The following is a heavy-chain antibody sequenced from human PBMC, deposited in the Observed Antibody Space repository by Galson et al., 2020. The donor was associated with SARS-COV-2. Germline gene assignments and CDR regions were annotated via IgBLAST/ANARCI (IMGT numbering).Heavy chain of an antibody. CDR2: ISSNGGST. Sequence: QLVESLKISCAASGFTFSSYAMHWVRQAPGKGLEYASAISSNGGSTYYANSVKGRFTISRDNSKNTLYLQMGSLRAEDMAVYYCARDRVGAFDIWGQGTMVTVSS. CDR3: ARDRVGAFDI. D-gene: IGHD3-3*01. V-gene: IGHV3-64*01. CDR1: GFTFSSYA. J-gene: IGHJ3*02.